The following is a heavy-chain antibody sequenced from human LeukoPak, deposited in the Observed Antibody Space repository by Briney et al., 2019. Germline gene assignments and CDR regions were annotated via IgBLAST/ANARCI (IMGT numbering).Heavy chain of an antibody. V-gene: IGHV4-59*11. D-gene: IGHD3-22*01. J-gene: IGHJ4*02. CDR1: GDSISGHY. CDR2: IHSTGST. CDR3: ARGFYDSSGNSSPFDY. Sequence: SETLSLTCTVSGDSISGHYWRWIRQPPGKGLEWIAYIHSTGSTNYNPSLKSRVTISVDTSKNQFSLKLSSVTAADTAVYYCARGFYDSSGNSSPFDYWGQGTLVTVSS.